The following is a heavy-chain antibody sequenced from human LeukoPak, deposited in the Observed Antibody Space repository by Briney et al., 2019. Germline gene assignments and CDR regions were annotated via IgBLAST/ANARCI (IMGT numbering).Heavy chain of an antibody. Sequence: SETLSLTCSVSGGSMSNYYWSWIRQPPGKGLEWIGYIYYSGSTNYNPSLKSRVTISVDTSKNQFSLKLSSVTAADTAVYYCVRGSGWYLFWGQGTLVTVSS. D-gene: IGHD6-19*01. J-gene: IGHJ4*02. CDR1: GGSMSNYY. CDR2: IYYSGST. V-gene: IGHV4-59*01. CDR3: VRGSGWYLF.